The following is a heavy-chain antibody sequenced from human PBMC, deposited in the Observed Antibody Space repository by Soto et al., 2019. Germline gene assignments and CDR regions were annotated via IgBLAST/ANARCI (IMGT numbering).Heavy chain of an antibody. D-gene: IGHD3-22*01. CDR2: IIPIFGTA. Sequence: SVKVSCKASGGTFSSYAISWVRQAPGQGLEWMGGIIPIFGTANYAQKFQGRVTITADKSTSTAYMELSSLRSEDTAVYYCARDRFYYDSSGPFDYWGQGTLVTVSS. CDR3: ARDRFYYDSSGPFDY. V-gene: IGHV1-69*06. J-gene: IGHJ4*02. CDR1: GGTFSSYA.